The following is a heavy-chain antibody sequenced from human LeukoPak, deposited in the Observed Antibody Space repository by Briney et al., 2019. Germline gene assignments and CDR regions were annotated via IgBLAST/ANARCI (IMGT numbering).Heavy chain of an antibody. CDR2: IYPGDSVT. CDR1: GYSFTSFW. D-gene: IGHD3-10*01. CDR3: ARHIRDYYGSGSYGLFGAPANNWFDP. J-gene: IGHJ5*02. Sequence: GESLKISCEGSGYSFTSFWIAWVRRLPGKGLEWMGIIYPGDSVTRYSPSFQGQVTISADKSISTAYLQWSSLKASDTAMYYCARHIRDYYGSGSYGLFGAPANNWFDPWGQGTLVTVSS. V-gene: IGHV5-51*01.